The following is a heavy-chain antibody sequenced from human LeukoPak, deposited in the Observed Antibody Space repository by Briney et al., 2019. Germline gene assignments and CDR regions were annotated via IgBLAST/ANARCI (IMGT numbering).Heavy chain of an antibody. D-gene: IGHD1-26*01. CDR1: GGSFSGYY. CDR3: ASWGGGSYYFDY. Sequence: SETLSLTCAVYGGSFSGYYWSWIRQPPGKGLEWIGEINHSGSTNYNPSLKSRVTISVDTPKNQFSLKLSSVTAADTAVYYCASWGGGSYYFDYWGQGTLVTVSS. V-gene: IGHV4-34*01. CDR2: INHSGST. J-gene: IGHJ4*02.